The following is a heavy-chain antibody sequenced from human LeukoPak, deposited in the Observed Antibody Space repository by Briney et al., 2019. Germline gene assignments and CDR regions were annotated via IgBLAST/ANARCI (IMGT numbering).Heavy chain of an antibody. CDR3: ARDAIAAPFDY. J-gene: IGHJ4*02. Sequence: SETLSLTCTVSGRSVTSVISYLSWARPSPGKGLECIGYIYYTGSTNYNPSLKSRVTISLDASKNQLSLKLTSVTAADTAVYFCARDAIAAPFDYWGQGALVTVSS. D-gene: IGHD6-6*01. CDR2: IYYTGST. CDR1: GRSVTSVISY. V-gene: IGHV4-61*01.